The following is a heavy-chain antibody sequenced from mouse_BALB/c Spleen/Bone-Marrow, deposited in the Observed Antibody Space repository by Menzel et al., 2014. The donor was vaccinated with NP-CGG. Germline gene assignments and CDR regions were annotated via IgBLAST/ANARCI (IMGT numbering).Heavy chain of an antibody. V-gene: IGHV5-9-3*01. Sequence: EVQLVESGGGLVKPGGSLKLSCAASGFTFTSYVMSWVRQTPGKGLEWVAAICSGGTYTYYPDMVKGRVTMTRDNAKKTLNLQMSSLRSEDTAVYYCGRRGYSHDEGMDYWGQGTSVTVSS. D-gene: IGHD2-12*01. CDR3: GRRGYSHDEGMDY. J-gene: IGHJ4*01. CDR2: ICSGGTYT. CDR1: GFTFTSYV.